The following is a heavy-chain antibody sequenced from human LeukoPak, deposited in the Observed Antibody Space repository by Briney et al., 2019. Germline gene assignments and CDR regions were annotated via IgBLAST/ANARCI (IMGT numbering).Heavy chain of an antibody. D-gene: IGHD3-3*01. CDR3: AKDVLRFLEWWQTDAFDI. CDR1: GFTFTNYW. V-gene: IGHV3-7*03. CDR2: IKQDRSEK. Sequence: GGSLRLSCAASGFTFTNYWMSWVRQAPGKGLELVANIKQDRSEKYYVDSVKGRFTISRDNSKNSLYLQMNSLRTEDTALYYCAKDVLRFLEWWQTDAFDIWGQGTMVTVSS. J-gene: IGHJ3*02.